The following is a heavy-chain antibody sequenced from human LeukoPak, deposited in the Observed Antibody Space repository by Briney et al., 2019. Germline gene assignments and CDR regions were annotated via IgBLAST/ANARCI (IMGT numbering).Heavy chain of an antibody. Sequence: SETLSLTCSVSGYSISSGYYWGWIRQPPGKGLEWIGSMYHTGSSYYNPYLKSRVTISLDTSKNQLSLKVTSVTAADTAVYYCARAAAIVGPAGDNWGQGNLVTVSS. D-gene: IGHD1-26*01. CDR1: GYSISSGYY. CDR3: ARAAAIVGPAGDN. CDR2: MYHTGSS. J-gene: IGHJ4*02. V-gene: IGHV4-38-2*02.